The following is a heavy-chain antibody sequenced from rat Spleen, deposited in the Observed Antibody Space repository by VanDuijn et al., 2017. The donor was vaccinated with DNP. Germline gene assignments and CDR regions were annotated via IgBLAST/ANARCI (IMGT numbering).Heavy chain of an antibody. V-gene: IGHV5S10*01. Sequence: EVQLVESGGDLVQPGRSLKLSCAASGFTFSDYHMAWVRQAPKKGLEWVATIIYDGSRTYYRDSVKGRFTISRDNAKSTLYLQMDSLRSEETATYYCAKRTTEVDFDYWGQAVMVTVSS. D-gene: IGHD1-11*01. J-gene: IGHJ2*01. CDR2: IIYDGSRT. CDR1: GFTFSDYH. CDR3: AKRTTEVDFDY.